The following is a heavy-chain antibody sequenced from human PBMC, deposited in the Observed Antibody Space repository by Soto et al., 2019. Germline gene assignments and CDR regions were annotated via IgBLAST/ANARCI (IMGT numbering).Heavy chain of an antibody. CDR1: GGSISSSSYY. Sequence: SETLSLTCTVSGGSISSSSYYWGWIRQPPGKGLEWIGSIYYSGSTYYNPSLKSRVTISVDTSKNQFSLKLSSVTAADTAVYYCARIHGDYTKGLYYFDYWGQGTLVTVSS. J-gene: IGHJ4*02. CDR2: IYYSGST. V-gene: IGHV4-39*01. CDR3: ARIHGDYTKGLYYFDY. D-gene: IGHD4-17*01.